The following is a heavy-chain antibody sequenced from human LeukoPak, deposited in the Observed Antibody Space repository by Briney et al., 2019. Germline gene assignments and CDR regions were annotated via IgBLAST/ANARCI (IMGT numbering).Heavy chain of an antibody. CDR2: INQSGRT. Sequence: AGGSLRLSCAASGFTFSSYSMNWVRQVPGKGLEWLGEINQSGRTNYNPSLKSRVTISVDTSKNQISLNLSFVTATDTAVYYCARGWFGFWHNSYADDNAFDVWGPGTMVTVSS. CDR1: GFTFSSYS. V-gene: IGHV4-34*01. CDR3: ARGWFGFWHNSYADDNAFDV. J-gene: IGHJ3*01. D-gene: IGHD5-18*01.